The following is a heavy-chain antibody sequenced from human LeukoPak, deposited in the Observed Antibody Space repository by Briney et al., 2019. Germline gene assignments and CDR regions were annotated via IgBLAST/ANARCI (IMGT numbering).Heavy chain of an antibody. CDR1: GGSISSGDYY. CDR3: ARLYYDSSGYYQICYFDY. Sequence: SETLSLTCTVSGGSISSGDYYWSWIRQPPGKGLEWIGYIYYSGSTYYNPSLKSRVTISVDTSKNQFSLNLSSVTAADTAVYYCARLYYDSSGYYQICYFDYWGQGTLVTVSS. J-gene: IGHJ4*02. D-gene: IGHD3-22*01. V-gene: IGHV4-30-4*01. CDR2: IYYSGST.